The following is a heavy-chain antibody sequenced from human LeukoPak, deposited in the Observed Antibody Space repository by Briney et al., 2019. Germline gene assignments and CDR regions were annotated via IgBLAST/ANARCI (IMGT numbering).Heavy chain of an antibody. V-gene: IGHV3-53*01. CDR2: IYRGGRT. CDR1: GFTFSSYT. D-gene: IGHD3-16*01. CDR3: ARGDDYGDS. Sequence: GGSLRLSCAASGFTFSSYTMNWVRQAPGKGLEWVSLIYRGGRTYYADSVKGRFTISRDNSKNTLYLQMNSLRAEDTAVYYCARGDDYGDSWGQGTLVTVSS. J-gene: IGHJ4*02.